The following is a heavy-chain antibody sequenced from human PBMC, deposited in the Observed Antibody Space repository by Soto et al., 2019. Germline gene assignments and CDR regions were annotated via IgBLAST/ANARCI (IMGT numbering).Heavy chain of an antibody. CDR1: GFTFSSYA. CDR2: ISSNGVST. Sequence: EVQLVESGGGLGQPGGSLILSCAASGFTFSSYAMHWVRQAPGKGLEYVSAISSNGVSTYYANSVKGRFTISRDNSTNTLYRQMGSLRAEDMAVYYCARTGDYLYPIAYWGKGTLVTFAS. V-gene: IGHV3-64*01. D-gene: IGHD4-17*01. J-gene: IGHJ4*02. CDR3: ARTGDYLYPIAY.